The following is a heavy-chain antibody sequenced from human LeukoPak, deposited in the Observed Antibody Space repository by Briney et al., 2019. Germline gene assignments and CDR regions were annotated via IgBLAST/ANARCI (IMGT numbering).Heavy chain of an antibody. CDR2: IIPIFGTA. Sequence: SVKVSCKASGGTFCSYAISWVRQAPGQGLEWMGGIIPIFGTANYAQKFQGRVTITADESTSTAYMELSSLRSEDTAVYYCARESYDSHLDAFDIWGQGTMVTVSS. CDR3: ARESYDSHLDAFDI. D-gene: IGHD3-3*01. CDR1: GGTFCSYA. V-gene: IGHV1-69*13. J-gene: IGHJ3*02.